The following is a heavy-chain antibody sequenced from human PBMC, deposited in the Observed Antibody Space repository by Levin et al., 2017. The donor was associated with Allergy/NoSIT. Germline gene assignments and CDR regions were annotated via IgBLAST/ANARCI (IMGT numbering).Heavy chain of an antibody. J-gene: IGHJ6*02. CDR3: ARRNSYCSTTSCYTDSYYYYGMDI. Sequence: SCAASGFTFSDYYMSWIRQAPGKGLEWVSYISSSGDTIYYGDSVRGRFTISRDNAKNSLFLQMNSLRAEDTAVYYCARRNSYCSTTSCYTDSYYYYGMDIWGQGTTVTVSS. CDR2: ISSSGDTI. D-gene: IGHD2-2*02. CDR1: GFTFSDYY. V-gene: IGHV3-11*01.